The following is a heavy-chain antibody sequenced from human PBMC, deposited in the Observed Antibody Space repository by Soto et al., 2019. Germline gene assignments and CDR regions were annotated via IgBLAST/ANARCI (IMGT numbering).Heavy chain of an antibody. V-gene: IGHV3-23*01. CDR3: VKETVAAAYVETSPFDF. D-gene: IGHD2-15*01. CDR1: GFTFSSYA. CDR2: IDGSGGDT. J-gene: IGHJ4*02. Sequence: GGSLRLSCAASGFTFSSYAMGWVRQAPGTGLERVSVIDGSGGDTSFADSVKGRFTISRDNSKNTLYLHMNSLRAEDTARYYCVKETVAAAYVETSPFDFWGQGTLVTVSS.